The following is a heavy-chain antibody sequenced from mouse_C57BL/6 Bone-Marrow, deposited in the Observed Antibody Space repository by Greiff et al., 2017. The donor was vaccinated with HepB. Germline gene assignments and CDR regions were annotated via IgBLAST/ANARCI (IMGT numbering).Heavy chain of an antibody. CDR2: IRSKSSNYAT. D-gene: IGHD1-1*01. Sequence: EVKLMESGGGLVQPKGSLKLSCAASGFTFNTYAMHWVRQAPGKGLEWVARIRSKSSNYATYYADSVKDRFTISRDDSQSMLYLQMNNLKTEDTAMYYCITTVVATDVYYYAMDYWGQGTSVTVSS. CDR3: ITTVVATDVYYYAMDY. V-gene: IGHV10-3*01. J-gene: IGHJ4*01. CDR1: GFTFNTYA.